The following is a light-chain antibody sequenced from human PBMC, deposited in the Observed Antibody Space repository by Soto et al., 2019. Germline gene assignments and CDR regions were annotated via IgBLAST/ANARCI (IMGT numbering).Light chain of an antibody. CDR2: SND. V-gene: IGLV1-44*01. CDR1: RSNIGTNT. CDR3: TAWDDSLNGPV. J-gene: IGLJ2*01. Sequence: QSVLTQPTSASVSPGQRVTISCSGSRSNIGTNTVNWYQHLPGTAPKLLIFSNDQRPSGVPDRFSGSKSGTSASLAISGLQSEDEADYFCTAWDDSLNGPVFGGGTKLTVL.